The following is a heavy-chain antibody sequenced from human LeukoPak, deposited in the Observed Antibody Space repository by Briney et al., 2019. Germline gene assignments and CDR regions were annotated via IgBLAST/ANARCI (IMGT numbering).Heavy chain of an antibody. CDR3: AAGWALPRDY. J-gene: IGHJ4*02. CDR1: GFTFSSYG. V-gene: IGHV3-30*03. D-gene: IGHD3-16*01. CDR2: ISHDGSNK. Sequence: GRSLRLSCAASGFTFSSYGMHWVRQAPGKGLEWVAVISHDGSNKYYADSVKGRFTISRDNSKNTLYLQMNSLRAEDTVVYYCAAGWALPRDYWGQGTLVTVSS.